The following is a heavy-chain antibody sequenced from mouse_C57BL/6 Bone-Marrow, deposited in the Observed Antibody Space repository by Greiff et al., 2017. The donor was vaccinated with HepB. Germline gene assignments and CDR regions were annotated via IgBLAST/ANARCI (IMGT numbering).Heavy chain of an antibody. CDR3: ARFGYDGGAWFAY. J-gene: IGHJ3*01. CDR1: GYTFTSYW. V-gene: IGHV1-69*01. CDR2: IDPSDSYT. D-gene: IGHD2-2*01. Sequence: VQLQQSGAELVMPGASVKLSCKASGYTFTSYWMHWVKQRPGQGLEWIGEIDPSDSYTNYNQKFKGKSTLTVDKSSSTAYMQLSSLTSEDSAVYYCARFGYDGGAWFAYWGQGTLVTVSA.